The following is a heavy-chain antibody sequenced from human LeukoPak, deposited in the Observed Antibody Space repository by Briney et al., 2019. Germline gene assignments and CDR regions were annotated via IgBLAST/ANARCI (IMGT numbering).Heavy chain of an antibody. J-gene: IGHJ4*02. CDR3: DTLDYYDSSGPPWG. CDR1: GFTFSSYW. Sequence: PGGSLRLSCAASGFTFSSYWMSWVRQAPGKGLEWVANIKQDGSEKYYVDSVKGRFTISRDNAKNSLYLQMNSLRAEDTAVYYCDTLDYYDSSGPPWGWGQGTLVTVSS. D-gene: IGHD3-22*01. V-gene: IGHV3-7*01. CDR2: IKQDGSEK.